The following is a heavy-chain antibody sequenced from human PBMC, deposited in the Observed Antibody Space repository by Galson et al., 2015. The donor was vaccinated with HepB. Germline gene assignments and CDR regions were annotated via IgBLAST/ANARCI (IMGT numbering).Heavy chain of an antibody. J-gene: IGHJ4*02. CDR1: GFTFSIYA. CDR2: ISSNGGTT. Sequence: SLRLSCAASGFTFSIYAMSWVRQAPGKGLEWVSVISSNGGTTHYADSVRGRFTISRDNSKNTLYLQMNSLTAEDTAVYYCAKGSRSWYNFDYWGQGTPVTVSS. V-gene: IGHV3-23*01. CDR3: AKGSRSWYNFDY. D-gene: IGHD6-13*01.